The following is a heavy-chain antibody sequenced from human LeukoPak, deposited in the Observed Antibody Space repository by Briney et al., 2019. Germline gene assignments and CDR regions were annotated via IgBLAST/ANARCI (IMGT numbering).Heavy chain of an antibody. D-gene: IGHD1-26*01. CDR2: INWNGGST. V-gene: IGHV3-20*04. CDR1: GFTFDDYG. CDR3: ARETESGSYDYYYMDV. J-gene: IGHJ6*03. Sequence: PGGSLRLSCAASGFTFDDYGMSWVRQAPGKGLEWVSGINWNGGSTGYADSVKGRFTISRDNAKNSLYLQMNSLRAEDTALYYCARETESGSYDYYYMDVWGKGTTVTVSS.